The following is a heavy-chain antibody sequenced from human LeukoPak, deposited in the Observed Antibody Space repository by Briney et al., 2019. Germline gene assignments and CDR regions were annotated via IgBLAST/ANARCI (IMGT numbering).Heavy chain of an antibody. CDR2: INHSGST. V-gene: IGHV4-34*01. Sequence: SETLSLTCAVYGGSFSGYYWSWIRQPPGKGLEWIGEINHSGSTNYNPSLKSRVTISVDTSKNQFSLKVSSVTAADTAVYYCARFDYYYYYMDVWGKGTTVTVSS. J-gene: IGHJ6*03. CDR1: GGSFSGYY. CDR3: ARFDYYYYYMDV.